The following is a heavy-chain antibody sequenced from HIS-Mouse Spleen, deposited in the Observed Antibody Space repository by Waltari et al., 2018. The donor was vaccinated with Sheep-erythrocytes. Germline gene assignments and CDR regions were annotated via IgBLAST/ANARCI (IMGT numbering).Heavy chain of an antibody. CDR1: GGSISSSSYY. V-gene: IGHV4-39*07. CDR2: IYYSGST. CDR3: ARDEGTYYDFWSGYPPSYYFDY. D-gene: IGHD3-3*01. Sequence: QLQLQESGPGLVKPSETLSLTCTVSGGSISSSSYYWGWIRQPPGKGLEWIGSIYYSGSTSYHPALKSRVTIYVGTAKNQFSLKLSSGAAADTAVYYCARDEGTYYDFWSGYPPSYYFDYWGQGTLVTVSS. J-gene: IGHJ4*02.